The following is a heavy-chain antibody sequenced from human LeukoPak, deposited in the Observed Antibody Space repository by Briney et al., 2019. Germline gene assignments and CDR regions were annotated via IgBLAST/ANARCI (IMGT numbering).Heavy chain of an antibody. Sequence: PSETLSLTCTVSGGSISSYYWSWIRQPAGKGLEWIGRIYTSGSTNYNPSLKSRVTMSVDTSKNQFSLKLSSVTAADTAVYYCAKHGASIAVAIRAFDIWGQGTMVTVPS. CDR2: IYTSGST. J-gene: IGHJ3*02. CDR3: AKHGASIAVAIRAFDI. D-gene: IGHD6-19*01. V-gene: IGHV4-4*07. CDR1: GGSISSYY.